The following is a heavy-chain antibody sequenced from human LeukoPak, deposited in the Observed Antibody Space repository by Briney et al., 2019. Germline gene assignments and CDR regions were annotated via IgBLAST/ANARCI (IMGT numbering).Heavy chain of an antibody. CDR2: IKTDGSQI. CDR3: AKDWRRIVVVGPITRHGNYMDV. Sequence: GGSLRLSCVASGFTFSSYWMTWVRQAPGKGLEWVANIKTDGSQIYYVDSVKGRFTISRDNAKNSLYLQMNSLRPEDTAVYYCAKDWRRIVVVGPITRHGNYMDVWGKGTTVTISS. CDR1: GFTFSSYW. D-gene: IGHD2-15*01. V-gene: IGHV3-7*01. J-gene: IGHJ6*03.